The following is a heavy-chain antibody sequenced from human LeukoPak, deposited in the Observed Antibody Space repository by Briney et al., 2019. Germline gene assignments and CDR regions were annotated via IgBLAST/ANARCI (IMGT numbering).Heavy chain of an antibody. J-gene: IGHJ4*02. CDR3: ATSLGEFTFAN. D-gene: IGHD2/OR15-2a*01. V-gene: IGHV3-33*01. Sequence: GGSLRLSCVTSGIRFRNYGMHWVRQTPGKGLEWVAIIWCDGSKKYYTESVKGRFTISRDDSKNTLYLQMNSLRVEDTAMYYCATSLGEFTFANWGQGALVTVSS. CDR2: IWCDGSKK. CDR1: GIRFRNYG.